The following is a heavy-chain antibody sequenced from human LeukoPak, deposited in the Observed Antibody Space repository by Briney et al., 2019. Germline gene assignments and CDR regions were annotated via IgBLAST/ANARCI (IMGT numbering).Heavy chain of an antibody. D-gene: IGHD3-3*01. V-gene: IGHV4-61*02. CDR2: ISSTGST. CDR3: AREEGVLEWLLYLDY. J-gene: IGHJ4*02. Sequence: SQTLSLTCTVSGGSISSGGHYWSWIRQPAGKGLEYLGRISSTGSTNYNPSLRSRVTISADTSKNHFSLKLTSVTAADTAVYYCAREEGVLEWLLYLDYWGQGTLVTVSS. CDR1: GGSISSGGHY.